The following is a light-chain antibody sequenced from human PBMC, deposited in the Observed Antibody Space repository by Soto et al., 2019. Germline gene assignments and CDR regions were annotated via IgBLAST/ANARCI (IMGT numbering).Light chain of an antibody. CDR1: QSLLYSSDNKNY. Sequence: SPDSLGVYLAEGATINNKSSQSLLYSSDNKNYLSWYQQRPGQPPKLLFYWASTRESGVPDRFSGSGTGTHDTLISSRQHAGDVAVYYYQQYYAAPRMYGQGTKVDI. CDR3: QQYYAAPRM. V-gene: IGKV4-1*01. CDR2: WAS. J-gene: IGKJ1*01.